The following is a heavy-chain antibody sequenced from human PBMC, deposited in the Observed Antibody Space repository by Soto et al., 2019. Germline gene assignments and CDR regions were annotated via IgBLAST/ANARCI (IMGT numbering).Heavy chain of an antibody. J-gene: IGHJ3*02. CDR2: ISSSNNNI. D-gene: IGHD2-15*01. V-gene: IGHV3-21*01. Sequence: EVQLVESGGGLVKPGGSLRLSCAASGFNFSTYTMNWVRQAPGKGLEWVSSISSSNNNIYYADSVKGRFTISRDNAKNSLYLQMNSLRAEDTAVSYCARDRCSGGSCYRTYAFDIWGQGTMVTVSS. CDR1: GFNFSTYT. CDR3: ARDRCSGGSCYRTYAFDI.